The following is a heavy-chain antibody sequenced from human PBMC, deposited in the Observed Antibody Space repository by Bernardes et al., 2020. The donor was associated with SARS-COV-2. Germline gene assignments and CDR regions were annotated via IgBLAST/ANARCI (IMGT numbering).Heavy chain of an antibody. Sequence: SETLSLTCTVSGGSISSYYWSWIRQPPGKGLEWIGYIYYSGSTNYNPSLKSRVTISVDTSKNQFSLKLSSVTAADTAVYYCARAMSIFPYFDYWGQGTLVTVSS. D-gene: IGHD3-3*02. CDR1: GGSISSYY. CDR3: ARAMSIFPYFDY. J-gene: IGHJ4*02. V-gene: IGHV4-59*01. CDR2: IYYSGST.